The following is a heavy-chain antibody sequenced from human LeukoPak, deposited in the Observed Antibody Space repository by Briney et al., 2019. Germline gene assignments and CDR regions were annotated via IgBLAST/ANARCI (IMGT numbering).Heavy chain of an antibody. CDR1: GFTFSSFT. CDR3: ARDRQLGTFDY. V-gene: IGHV3-30*04. Sequence: GGSLRLSCAASGFTFSSFTMHWVRQAPGKGLERVAVISYDGSNKYYADSVKGRFTISRDNSKNTLYLQMNSLRAEDTAVYYCARDRQLGTFDYWGQGTLVTVSS. CDR2: ISYDGSNK. J-gene: IGHJ4*02. D-gene: IGHD6-6*01.